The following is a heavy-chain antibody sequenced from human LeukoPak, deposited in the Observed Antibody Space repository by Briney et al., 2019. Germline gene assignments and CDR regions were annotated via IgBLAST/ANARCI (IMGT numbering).Heavy chain of an antibody. V-gene: IGHV4-4*08. CDR1: SGSINTYY. CDR2: IYTSGNT. Sequence: PSETLSLTCTVSSGSINTYYWSWVRQPAGKGLEWIGHIYTSGNTNYNPSLKSRVTISVDTSKNQFSLKLSSVTAADTAVYYCARLDYGGNSRDAFDIWGQGTMVTVSS. D-gene: IGHD4-23*01. CDR3: ARLDYGGNSRDAFDI. J-gene: IGHJ3*02.